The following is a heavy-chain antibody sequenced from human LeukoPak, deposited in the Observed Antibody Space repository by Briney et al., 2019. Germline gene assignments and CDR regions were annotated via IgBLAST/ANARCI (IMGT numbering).Heavy chain of an antibody. Sequence: ASVKVSCKASGGTFSSYAISWVRQALGQGLEWMGGIIPIFGTANYAQKFQGRVTITTDESTSTAYMELSSLRSEDTAVYYCARETGGYCSGGSCYSVWFDPWGQGTLVTVPS. CDR1: GGTFSSYA. J-gene: IGHJ5*02. CDR2: IIPIFGTA. D-gene: IGHD2-15*01. CDR3: ARETGGYCSGGSCYSVWFDP. V-gene: IGHV1-69*05.